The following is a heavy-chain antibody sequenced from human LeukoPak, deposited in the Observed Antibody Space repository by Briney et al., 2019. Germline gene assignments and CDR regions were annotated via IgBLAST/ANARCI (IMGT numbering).Heavy chain of an antibody. CDR3: ATVRSIVVPAAKGAFDI. V-gene: IGHV3-30*02. Sequence: GGSLRLSCAASGFTFSSYGMHWVRQAPGKGLEWVAFIRYDGSNKYNADSVKGRFTISRDNSKNTLYLQMNSLRAEDTAVYYCATVRSIVVPAAKGAFDIWGQGTMVTVSS. D-gene: IGHD2-2*01. J-gene: IGHJ3*02. CDR2: IRYDGSNK. CDR1: GFTFSSYG.